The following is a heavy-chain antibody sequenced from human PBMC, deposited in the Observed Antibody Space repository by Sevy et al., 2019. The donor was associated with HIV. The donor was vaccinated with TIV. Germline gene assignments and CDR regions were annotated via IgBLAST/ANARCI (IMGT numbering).Heavy chain of an antibody. J-gene: IGHJ6*02. Sequence: GGSLRLSCAASGFTFSSYSMNWVRQAPGKGLEWVSSISSSSSYIYYADSVKGRFTISRDNAKNSLYLQMNSLRAEDTAVYYCARDLIYDFWSGSRAKNYYYYGMDVWGQGTTFTVSS. D-gene: IGHD3-3*01. CDR3: ARDLIYDFWSGSRAKNYYYYGMDV. V-gene: IGHV3-21*01. CDR2: ISSSSSYI. CDR1: GFTFSSYS.